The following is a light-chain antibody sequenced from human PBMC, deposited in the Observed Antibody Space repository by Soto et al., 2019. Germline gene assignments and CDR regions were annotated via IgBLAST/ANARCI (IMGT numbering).Light chain of an antibody. Sequence: QSALTQPASVSGSPGQSITISCTGTSSDVGAYNYVSWYQQHPGKAPKLMIYDVSNRPSGVSNRFSDSKSDNTASQNISGLQAEDEADYYCRSYTSSSTLVFGGRTK. CDR3: RSYTSSSTLV. CDR1: SSDVGAYNY. CDR2: DVS. V-gene: IGLV2-14*01. J-gene: IGLJ2*01.